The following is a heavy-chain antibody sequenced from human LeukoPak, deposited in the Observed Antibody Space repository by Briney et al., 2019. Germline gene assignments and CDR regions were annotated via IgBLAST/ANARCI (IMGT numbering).Heavy chain of an antibody. V-gene: IGHV4-39*07. D-gene: IGHD3-16*01. Sequence: SETLSLTCTVSGGSISSSSYYWGWIRQPPGKGLEWIGSIYYSGSTYYSPSLKSRVTISVDTSKNQFSLKLSSVPAADTAVYYCARVLPGLHSYYFDYWGQGTLVTVSS. CDR1: GGSISSSSYY. CDR2: IYYSGST. CDR3: ARVLPGLHSYYFDY. J-gene: IGHJ4*02.